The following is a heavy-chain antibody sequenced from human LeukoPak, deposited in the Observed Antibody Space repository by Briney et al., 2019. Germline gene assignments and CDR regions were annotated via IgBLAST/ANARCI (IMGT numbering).Heavy chain of an antibody. V-gene: IGHV4-4*07. J-gene: IGHJ3*02. CDR1: GGSISSYY. CDR3: ARCLSYYDFWSGSFDI. CDR2: IYTSGST. D-gene: IGHD3-3*01. Sequence: PSETLSLTRTVSGGSISSYYWSWIRKPAGKGLEWIGRIYTSGSTNYNPSLKSRVTMSVDTSKNQFSLKLSSVTAADTAVYYCARCLSYYDFWSGSFDIWGQGTMVTVSS.